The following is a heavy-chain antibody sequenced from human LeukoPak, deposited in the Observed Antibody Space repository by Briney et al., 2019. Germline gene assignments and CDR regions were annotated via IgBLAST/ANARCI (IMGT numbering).Heavy chain of an antibody. CDR2: IIPIFGTA. Sequence: SVTVSCKASGGTFSSYAISWVRQAPGQGLEWMGGIIPIFGTATYAQKFQGRVTITTDESTSTAYMELSSLRSEDTAVYYCARGPHGNYYYYYMDVWGKGTTVTVSS. V-gene: IGHV1-69*05. CDR1: GGTFSSYA. J-gene: IGHJ6*03. CDR3: ARGPHGNYYYYYMDV.